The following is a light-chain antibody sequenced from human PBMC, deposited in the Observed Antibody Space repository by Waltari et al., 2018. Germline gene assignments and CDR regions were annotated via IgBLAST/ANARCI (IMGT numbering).Light chain of an antibody. Sequence: DIQMTQSPSSLSASLADTVTIPCRAIQNINRYLLWYQQKPGKAPKPLIYAASSLQSGVPSRFSASGSGTDFTLTISSLQPEDFASYHCQQSYNTPLTFGGGTRVYIK. CDR2: AAS. CDR1: QNINRY. J-gene: IGKJ4*01. CDR3: QQSYNTPLT. V-gene: IGKV1-39*01.